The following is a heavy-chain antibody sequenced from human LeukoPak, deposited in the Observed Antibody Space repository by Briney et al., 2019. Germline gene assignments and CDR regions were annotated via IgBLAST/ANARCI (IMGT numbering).Heavy chain of an antibody. J-gene: IGHJ4*02. D-gene: IGHD6-19*01. CDR2: INHSGST. CDR3: ARGQVAAPPY. CDR1: GGSFSGYY. V-gene: IGHV4-34*01. Sequence: SETLSLTCAVYGGSFSGYYWSWIRQPPGKGLEWIGEINHSGSTNYNPSLKSRVTISVDTSKNQFSLKLSSVTAADTAVYYCARGQVAAPPYWGQGTLVTVSS.